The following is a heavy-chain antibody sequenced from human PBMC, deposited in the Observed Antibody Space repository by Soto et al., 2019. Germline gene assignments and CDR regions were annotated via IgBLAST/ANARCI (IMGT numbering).Heavy chain of an antibody. CDR3: ARTCHSSSCPRDY. V-gene: IGHV3-11*03. D-gene: IGHD6-13*01. CDR2: ISSSSSYT. CDR1: GFTFSDYY. Sequence: GGSLRLSCAASGFTFSDYYMSWIRQAPGKGLEWVSYISSSSSYTNYADSVKGRFTISRDNAKNSLYLQMNSLRAEDTAVYYCARTCHSSSCPRDYWGQGTLVTVSS. J-gene: IGHJ4*02.